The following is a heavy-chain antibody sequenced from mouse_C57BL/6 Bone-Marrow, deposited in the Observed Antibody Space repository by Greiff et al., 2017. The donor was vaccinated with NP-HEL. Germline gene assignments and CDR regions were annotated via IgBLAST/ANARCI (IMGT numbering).Heavy chain of an antibody. Sequence: QVQLQQSGAELVRPGASVTLSCKASGYTFTDYEMHWVKQTPVHGLEWIGAIDPETGGTAYNQKFKGKAILTADKSSSTAYMELRSLTSEDSAVYYCAGGYGYDVGYFDVWGTGTTVTVSS. CDR3: AGGYGYDVGYFDV. V-gene: IGHV1-15*01. J-gene: IGHJ1*03. CDR1: GYTFTDYE. D-gene: IGHD2-2*01. CDR2: IDPETGGT.